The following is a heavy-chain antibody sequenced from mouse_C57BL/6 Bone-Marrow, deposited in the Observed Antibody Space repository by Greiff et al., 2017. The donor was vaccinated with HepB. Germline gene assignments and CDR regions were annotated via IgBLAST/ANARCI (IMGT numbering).Heavy chain of an antibody. Sequence: VQLQQSGAELVRPGTSVQVSCHASGYAFTNSLIEWVKQRPGQGLEWIGVINPGSGGTNYNEKFKCTATLTADKSSSNAYMQLSSLTSEDSAVYFCARSPLYFYYWGQGTTLTVSS. CDR2: INPGSGGT. CDR3: ARSPLYFYY. V-gene: IGHV1-54*01. CDR1: GYAFTNSL. J-gene: IGHJ2*01.